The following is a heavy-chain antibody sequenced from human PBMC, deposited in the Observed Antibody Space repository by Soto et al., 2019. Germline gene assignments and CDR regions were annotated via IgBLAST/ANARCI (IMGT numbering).Heavy chain of an antibody. Sequence: PSETLSLTCAVYGGSFSGYYWSWIRQPPGKGLEWIGEINHSGSTNYNPSLKSRVTISVDTSKNQFSLRLSSVTAADTAVFYCARMSPRIMITFGRFDPWGQGTLVTV. D-gene: IGHD3-16*01. CDR1: GGSFSGYY. CDR2: INHSGST. J-gene: IGHJ5*02. V-gene: IGHV4-34*01. CDR3: ARMSPRIMITFGRFDP.